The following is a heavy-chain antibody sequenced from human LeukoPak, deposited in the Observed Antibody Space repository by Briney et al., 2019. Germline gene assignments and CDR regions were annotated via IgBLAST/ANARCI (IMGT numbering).Heavy chain of an antibody. Sequence: GGSLRLSCVASGFTLSSYEMNWVRQAPGEVLEWVSYISSSGSTIYYADSVKGRSIISRDNAKNSLYLQMNSLRAEDTAVYYCARQKYYYDSSGYYYYYYMDVWGKGTTVTVSS. CDR1: GFTLSSYE. V-gene: IGHV3-48*03. CDR3: ARQKYYYDSSGYYYYYYMDV. J-gene: IGHJ6*03. D-gene: IGHD3-22*01. CDR2: ISSSGSTI.